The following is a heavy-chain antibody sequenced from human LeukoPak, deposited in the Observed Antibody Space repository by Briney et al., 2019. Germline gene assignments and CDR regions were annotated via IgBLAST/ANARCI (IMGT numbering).Heavy chain of an antibody. D-gene: IGHD4-17*01. Sequence: GGSLRLSCAASGFSFISYGMHWVRQAPGKGLEWVGVISGDGRNKKYADSVKGRFTISRDNSKDTLYLQMNSLRDEDTAVYYWAKRPSDYGDYVTYFDYWGQGTLVTVSS. CDR3: AKRPSDYGDYVTYFDY. CDR2: ISGDGRNK. CDR1: GFSFISYG. V-gene: IGHV3-30*18. J-gene: IGHJ4*02.